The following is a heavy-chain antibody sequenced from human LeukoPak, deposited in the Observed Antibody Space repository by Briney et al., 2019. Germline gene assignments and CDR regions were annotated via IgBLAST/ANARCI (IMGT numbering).Heavy chain of an antibody. Sequence: GGSLRLSCAASGFTFSSYNMNWVRQAPGKGLEWVSSITSSSTYVYYADSVKGRFTISRDNAKNSLYLQMNSLRAEDTAVYYCAKDQRVAAAGIWGQGTMVTVSS. V-gene: IGHV3-21*01. D-gene: IGHD6-13*01. CDR1: GFTFSSYN. CDR3: AKDQRVAAAGI. J-gene: IGHJ3*02. CDR2: ITSSSTYV.